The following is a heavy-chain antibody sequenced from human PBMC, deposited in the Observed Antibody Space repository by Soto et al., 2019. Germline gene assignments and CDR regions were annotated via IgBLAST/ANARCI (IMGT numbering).Heavy chain of an antibody. CDR2: ISGSGGST. CDR1: GFTFSSYA. Sequence: EVQLLESGGGLVQPGGSLRLSCAASGFTFSSYAMSWVRQAPGKGLEWVSAISGSGGSTYYADSVKGRFTISRDNAKNSLYLQMNSLRAEDTAVYYCARDRYCSSTSCYGAGSYWGQGTLVTVSS. CDR3: ARDRYCSSTSCYGAGSY. D-gene: IGHD2-2*01. J-gene: IGHJ4*02. V-gene: IGHV3-23*01.